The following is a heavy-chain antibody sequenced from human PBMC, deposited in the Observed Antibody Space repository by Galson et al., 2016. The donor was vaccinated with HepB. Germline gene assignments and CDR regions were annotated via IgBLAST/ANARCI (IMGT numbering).Heavy chain of an antibody. V-gene: IGHV3-11*06. CDR3: ASDPGPGLRGYFDY. J-gene: IGHJ4*02. Sequence: SLRLSCAASGFSFSDSYMSWIRQAPGKGLEWVSYIINTGNYASYADSVKGRFTISRDNAKQSLYLQMNSLRAEETALYYCASDPGPGLRGYFDYWGQGILFTVSS. D-gene: IGHD5/OR15-5a*01. CDR2: IINTGNYA. CDR1: GFSFSDSY.